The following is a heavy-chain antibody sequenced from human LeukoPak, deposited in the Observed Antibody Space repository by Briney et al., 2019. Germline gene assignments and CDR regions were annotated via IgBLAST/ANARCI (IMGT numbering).Heavy chain of an antibody. Sequence: SETLSLTCTVSGGSISSGSYYWSWIRQPAGKGLEWIGRIYTSGSTNYNPSLKSRVTISVDTSKNQFSLKLSSVTAADTAVYYCARGVMATIVQFDYWGQGTLVTVSS. CDR2: IYTSGST. D-gene: IGHD5-24*01. V-gene: IGHV4-61*02. J-gene: IGHJ4*02. CDR3: ARGVMATIVQFDY. CDR1: GGSISSGSYY.